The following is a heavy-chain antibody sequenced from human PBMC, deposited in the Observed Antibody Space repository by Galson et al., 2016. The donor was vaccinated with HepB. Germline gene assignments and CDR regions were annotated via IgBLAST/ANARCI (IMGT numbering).Heavy chain of an antibody. CDR2: ISGSADGT. V-gene: IGHV3-23*01. CDR1: GFTFRNYA. CDR3: AEGLGPTEDYFDY. Sequence: LRLSCAGSGFTFRNYAMTWVRQAPGTGLEWVSAISGSADGTYYADSVKGRFTISRDNSKNTLFLQINSLRAEDTAVYYCAEGLGPTEDYFDYWGQGTLVTVSS. D-gene: IGHD1-26*01. J-gene: IGHJ4*02.